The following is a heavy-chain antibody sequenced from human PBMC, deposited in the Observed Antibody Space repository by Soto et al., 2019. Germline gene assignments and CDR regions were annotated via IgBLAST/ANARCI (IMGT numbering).Heavy chain of an antibody. CDR2: FDPEDGET. CDR3: ATGWVDSGSYWEHY. Sequence: ASVKVSCKVSGYTLTELSMHWVRQAPGKGLEWMGGFDPEDGETIYAQKFQGRVTMTEDTSTDTAYMELSSLRSEDTAVYYCATGWVDSGSYWEHYWGQGALVTVSS. CDR1: GYTLTELS. V-gene: IGHV1-24*01. J-gene: IGHJ4*02. D-gene: IGHD1-26*01.